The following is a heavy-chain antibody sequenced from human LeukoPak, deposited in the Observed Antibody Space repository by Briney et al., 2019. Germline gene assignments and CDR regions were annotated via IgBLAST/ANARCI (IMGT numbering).Heavy chain of an antibody. CDR3: ARLKATVSIHAYFDS. Sequence: SERLSLTCTVSGGSFSSYYWTWIRQPPGKGLEWIGYIDHSGSTNYNPSLKSRVSISSDTSKNQFSLELSSVTAADTAVYYCARLKATVSIHAYFDSWGQGTLVTVSS. V-gene: IGHV4-59*01. CDR1: GGSFSSYY. CDR2: IDHSGST. J-gene: IGHJ4*02. D-gene: IGHD4-17*01.